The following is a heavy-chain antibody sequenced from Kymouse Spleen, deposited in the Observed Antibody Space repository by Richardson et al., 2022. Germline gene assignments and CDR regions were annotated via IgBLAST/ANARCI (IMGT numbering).Heavy chain of an antibody. D-gene: IGHD3-9*01. V-gene: IGHV4-39*01. CDR3: ARHAKNPLYDILTGGWFDP. CDR1: GGSISSSSYY. CDR2: IYYSGST. J-gene: IGHJ5*02. Sequence: QLQLQESGPGLVKPSETLSLTCTVSGGSISSSSYYWGWIRQPPGKGLEWIGSIYYSGSTYYNPSLKSRVTISVDTSKNQFSLKLSSVTAADTAVYYCARHAKNPLYDILTGGWFDPWGQGTLVTVSS.